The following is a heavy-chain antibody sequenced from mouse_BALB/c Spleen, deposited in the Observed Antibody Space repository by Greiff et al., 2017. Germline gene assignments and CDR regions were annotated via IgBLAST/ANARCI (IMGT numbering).Heavy chain of an antibody. CDR1: GYTFTSYW. CDR3: ARYRYDGGGFDY. D-gene: IGHD2-14*01. Sequence: QVQLQQSGAELARPGASVKLSCKASGYTFTSYWMQWVKQRPGQGLEWIGAIYPGDGDTRYTQKFKGKATLTADKSSSTAYMQLSSLASEDSAVYYCARYRYDGGGFDYWGQGTTLTVSS. J-gene: IGHJ2*01. V-gene: IGHV1-87*01. CDR2: IYPGDGDT.